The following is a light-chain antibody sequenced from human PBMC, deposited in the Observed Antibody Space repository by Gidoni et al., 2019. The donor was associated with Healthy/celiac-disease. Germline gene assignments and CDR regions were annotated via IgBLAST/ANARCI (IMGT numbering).Light chain of an antibody. J-gene: IGKJ2*01. CDR1: QSISSW. CDR3: KQYNSYPYT. V-gene: IGKV1-5*01. Sequence: DIQMTQSPSTLSASVGDRVTITCRASQSISSWLAWYQQKPGKAPKLLIYDASSLESGVPSRFSGSGSGTEFTLTISSLQPDDFATYYCKQYNSYPYTFXXXTKLEIK. CDR2: DAS.